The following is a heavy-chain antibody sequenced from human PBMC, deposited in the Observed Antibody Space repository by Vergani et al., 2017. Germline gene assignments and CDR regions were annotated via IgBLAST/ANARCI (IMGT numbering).Heavy chain of an antibody. J-gene: IGHJ4*02. Sequence: QVQLVESGGGVVQPGRSLRLSCAASGFTFSSYGMHWVRQAPGKGLEWVAVIWYDGSNKYYADSVKGRFTISRDNSKNTLYLQMNSLRAEDTAVYYCAKDPGANYFDYWGQGTLVTVSS. D-gene: IGHD3-10*01. CDR2: IWYDGSNK. CDR1: GFTFSSYG. CDR3: AKDPGANYFDY. V-gene: IGHV3-33*06.